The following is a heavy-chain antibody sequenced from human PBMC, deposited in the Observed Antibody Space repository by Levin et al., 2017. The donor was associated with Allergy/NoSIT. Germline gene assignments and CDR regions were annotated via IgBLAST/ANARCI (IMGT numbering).Heavy chain of an antibody. CDR1: GGSISSYY. CDR2: IYYSGST. V-gene: IGHV4-59*01. Sequence: SETLSLTCTVSGGSISSYYWSWIRQPPGKGLEWIGYIYYSGSTNYNPSLKSRVTISVDTSKNQFSLKLSSVTAADTAVYYCARVRYGSGSFGFDYWGQGTLVTVSS. D-gene: IGHD3-10*01. CDR3: ARVRYGSGSFGFDY. J-gene: IGHJ4*02.